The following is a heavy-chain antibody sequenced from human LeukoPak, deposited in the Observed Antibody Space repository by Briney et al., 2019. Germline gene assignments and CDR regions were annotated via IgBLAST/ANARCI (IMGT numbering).Heavy chain of an antibody. CDR1: GYTFTGYY. J-gene: IGHJ4*02. CDR2: INPNSGGT. Sequence: ASVKVSCKASGYTFTGYYMHWVRQAPGQGLEWMGWINPNSGGTNYAQKFQGRVTMTRDTSISTAYMGLSRLRSDDTAVYYCAREQRRIAAAGTGRGVDYWGQGTLVTVSS. D-gene: IGHD6-13*01. CDR3: AREQRRIAAAGTGRGVDY. V-gene: IGHV1-2*02.